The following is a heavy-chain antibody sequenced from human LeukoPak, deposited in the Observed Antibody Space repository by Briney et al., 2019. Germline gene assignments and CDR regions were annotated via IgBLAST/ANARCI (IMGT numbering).Heavy chain of an antibody. V-gene: IGHV3-23*01. J-gene: IGHJ4*02. CDR2: LMGGGDNA. CDR1: GFTFSIYA. D-gene: IGHD1-26*01. CDR3: ARTLWGGTDY. Sequence: PGGSLRLSCAASGFTFSIYAMTWFRQAPGKGLEFISSLMGGGDNAYYADSVRGRFTISRDNSKNTVYLQMNSLRVEDTAVYYCARTLWGGTDYWGQGTLVTVSS.